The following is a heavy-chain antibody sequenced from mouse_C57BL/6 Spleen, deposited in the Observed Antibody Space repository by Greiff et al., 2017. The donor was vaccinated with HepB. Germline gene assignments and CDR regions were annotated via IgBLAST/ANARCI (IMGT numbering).Heavy chain of an antibody. D-gene: IGHD2-3*01. CDR1: GYAFSSSW. CDR2: IYPGDGDT. V-gene: IGHV1-82*01. J-gene: IGHJ4*01. CDR3: ARSYDGYPYAMDY. Sequence: VKLVESGPELVKPGASVKISCKASGYAFSSSWMNWVKQRPGKGLEWIARIYPGDGDTNYNGKFKGKATLTADKSSSTAYMQLSSLTSEDSAVYFCARSYDGYPYAMDYWGQGTSVTVSS.